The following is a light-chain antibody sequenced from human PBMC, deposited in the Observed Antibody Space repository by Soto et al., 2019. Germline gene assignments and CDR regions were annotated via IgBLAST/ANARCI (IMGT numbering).Light chain of an antibody. Sequence: QSVLTQPPSVSAAPGQKVTISCSGSSSNIGNNYVSWYQQLPGTAPKLPIYYNNNRPSGIPDRFSGSKSGTSATLGITGLQTGDEADYYCGTWDSSLSAVVFGGGTKLTVL. J-gene: IGLJ2*01. CDR2: YNN. CDR3: GTWDSSLSAVV. CDR1: SSNIGNNY. V-gene: IGLV1-51*01.